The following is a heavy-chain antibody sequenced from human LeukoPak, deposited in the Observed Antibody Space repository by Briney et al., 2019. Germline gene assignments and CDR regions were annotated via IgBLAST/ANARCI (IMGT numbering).Heavy chain of an antibody. J-gene: IGHJ3*02. D-gene: IGHD4-11*01. V-gene: IGHV4-59*10. Sequence: PSETLSLTCAVYGGSFSGYYWSWIRQPAGKGLEWIGRIFTSGSTNYNASLKSRVTMSVDTSKNQFSLKLRSMTAADTAVYYCARAPVTVKDSFDIWGQGTMVTVPS. CDR2: IFTSGST. CDR3: ARAPVTVKDSFDI. CDR1: GGSFSGYY.